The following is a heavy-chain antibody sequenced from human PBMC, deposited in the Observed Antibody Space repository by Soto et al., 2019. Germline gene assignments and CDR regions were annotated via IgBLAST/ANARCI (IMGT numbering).Heavy chain of an antibody. CDR3: AKGYCSNTTCYVESHFDY. CDR2: IYPGDSDT. CDR1: GYNFTNYW. Sequence: GESLKISCKASGYNFTNYWIGWVRQMPGKGLEWMGIIYPGDSDTRYSPSFQGQVTISADKSITTAYLQWGSLKASDTAMYYCAKGYCSNTTCYVESHFDYWGHGTLVTVSS. D-gene: IGHD2-2*01. J-gene: IGHJ4*01. V-gene: IGHV5-51*01.